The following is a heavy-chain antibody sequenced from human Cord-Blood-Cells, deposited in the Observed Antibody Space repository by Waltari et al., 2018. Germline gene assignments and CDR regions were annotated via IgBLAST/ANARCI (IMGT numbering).Heavy chain of an antibody. V-gene: IGHV4-59*08. Sequence: VQLQESGPGLVKPSETLSLTCPVSGGSISRYYWSWIRQPPGKGLEWIGYIYYSGSTNYNPSLKSRVTISVDTSKNQFSLKLSSVTAADTAVYYCARRRLGDAFDIWGQGTMVTVSS. CDR3: ARRRLGDAFDI. J-gene: IGHJ3*02. D-gene: IGHD6-6*01. CDR2: IYYSGST. CDR1: GGSISRYY.